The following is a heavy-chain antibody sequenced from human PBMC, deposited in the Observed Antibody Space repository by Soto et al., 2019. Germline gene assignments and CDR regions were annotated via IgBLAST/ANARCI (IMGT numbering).Heavy chain of an antibody. CDR2: IVVGSGNT. CDR3: AAAPSWSSGSYYWFDP. J-gene: IGHJ5*02. CDR1: GFTFTSSA. V-gene: IGHV1-58*01. Sequence: AASVKVSCKASGFTFTSSAVQWVRQARGQRLEWIGWIVVGSGNTNYAQKFQERVTITRDMSTSTAYMELSSLRSEDTAVYYCAAAPSWSSGSYYWFDPWGQGTLVTVSS. D-gene: IGHD1-26*01.